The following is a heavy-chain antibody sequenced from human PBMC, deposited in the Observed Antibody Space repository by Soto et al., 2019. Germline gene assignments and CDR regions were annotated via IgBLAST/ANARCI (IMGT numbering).Heavy chain of an antibody. CDR3: ARDHRYCSGGKCYAEGEDHYFFYMVV. CDR2: ISSGGSPI. Sequence: QVQLVESGGGLVKPGGSLRLSCAASGFTFSDYYMSWIRQAPGKGLEWVSYISSGGSPIYYTDSVKGRFTISRDNAENSLYLQRNSLGAGDTAEYYCARDHRYCSGGKCYAEGEDHYFFYMVVWGKGTTVTGPS. V-gene: IGHV3-11*01. CDR1: GFTFSDYY. J-gene: IGHJ6*03. D-gene: IGHD2-15*01.